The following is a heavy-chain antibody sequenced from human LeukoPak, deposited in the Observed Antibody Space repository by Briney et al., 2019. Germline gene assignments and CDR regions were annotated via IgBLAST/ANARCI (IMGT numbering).Heavy chain of an antibody. D-gene: IGHD6-6*01. CDR3: ARSLSSGAFDI. CDR2: IIPILGIV. J-gene: IGHJ3*02. Sequence: SVKVSCTASGGTFSSYAISWVRQAPGQGLEWMGRIIPILGIVNYAQKFQGRVTITADKSTSTAYMELSSLRSEDTAVYYCARSLSSGAFDIWGQGTMVTVSS. CDR1: GGTFSSYA. V-gene: IGHV1-69*04.